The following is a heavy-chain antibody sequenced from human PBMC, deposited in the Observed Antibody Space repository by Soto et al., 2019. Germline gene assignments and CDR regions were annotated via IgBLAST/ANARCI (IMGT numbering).Heavy chain of an antibody. CDR1: GFTFPSSA. CDR3: AADDMTTFI. CDR2: IVVGSGNT. Sequence: GASVKVSCKASGFTFPSSAVQWVRQARGQRLEWIGWIVVGSGNTNSAQKFQKRVTFTRDMSTSTVYMELSSLKFEDTAVYYCAADDMTTFIWGQGTLVTVSS. J-gene: IGHJ4*02. D-gene: IGHD1-1*01. V-gene: IGHV1-58*01.